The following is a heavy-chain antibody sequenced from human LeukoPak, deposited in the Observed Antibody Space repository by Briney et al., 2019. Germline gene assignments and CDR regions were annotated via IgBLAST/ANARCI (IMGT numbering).Heavy chain of an antibody. CDR3: ARAPVLLWFGEPHSYFDY. J-gene: IGHJ4*02. V-gene: IGHV1-18*04. Sequence: ASVKVSCKASGYTFTSYGISWVRQAPGQGLEWMGWISAYNGNTNYAQKLQGRVTMTTDTSTSTAYMELRSLRSDDTAVYYCARAPVLLWFGEPHSYFDYWGQGTLVTVSS. D-gene: IGHD3-10*01. CDR2: ISAYNGNT. CDR1: GYTFTSYG.